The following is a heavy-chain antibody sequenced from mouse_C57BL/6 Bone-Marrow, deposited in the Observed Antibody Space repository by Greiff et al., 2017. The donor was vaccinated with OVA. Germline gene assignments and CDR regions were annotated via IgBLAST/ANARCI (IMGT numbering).Heavy chain of an antibody. CDR1: GYTFTDYY. CDR2: IYPGSGNT. Sequence: QVQLQQSGAELVRPGASVKLSCKASGYTFTDYYINWVKQRPGQGLEWIARIYPGSGNTYYNEKFKGKATLTAEKSSSTAYMQLSSLTSEASAVYFCAREYPSWFAYWGQGTLVTVSA. J-gene: IGHJ3*01. D-gene: IGHD5-1*01. CDR3: AREYPSWFAY. V-gene: IGHV1-76*01.